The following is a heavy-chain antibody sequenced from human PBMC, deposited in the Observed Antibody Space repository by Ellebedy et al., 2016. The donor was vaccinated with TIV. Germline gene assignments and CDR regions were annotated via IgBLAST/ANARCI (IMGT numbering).Heavy chain of an antibody. CDR2: ITYDGRT. Sequence: MPSETLSLTCTVSGGYISGDHWSWIRQPPAKGLEWIGYITYDGRTNYNPSLKSLLTISLDTSKNQFSLKLTSVTAADTAIYFCARDRRELELRGLDPWGQGTLVSVSS. CDR1: GGYISGDH. V-gene: IGHV4-59*01. J-gene: IGHJ5*02. CDR3: ARDRRELELRGLDP. D-gene: IGHD1-7*01.